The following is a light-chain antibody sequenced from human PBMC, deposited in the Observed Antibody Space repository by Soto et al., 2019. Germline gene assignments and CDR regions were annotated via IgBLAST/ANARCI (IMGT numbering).Light chain of an antibody. CDR3: QEASRIPIT. Sequence: DIQMTQSPSSLSASVGDRVTITCQASQDISNYLNWYQQKPGKAPKLLIYDASNLETGVPSRFSGSGSGTDFTLTISSLQPEDFATYYCQEASRIPITFGQGTRLEIK. V-gene: IGKV1-33*01. J-gene: IGKJ5*01. CDR1: QDISNY. CDR2: DAS.